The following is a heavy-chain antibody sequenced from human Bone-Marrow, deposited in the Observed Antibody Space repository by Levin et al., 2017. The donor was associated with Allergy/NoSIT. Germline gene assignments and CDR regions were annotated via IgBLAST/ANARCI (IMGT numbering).Heavy chain of an antibody. Sequence: GESLKISCKASGYTFTGYYMHWVRQAPGQGLEWMGRINPNSGGTNYAQKFQGRVTMTRDTSISTAYMELSRLRSDDTAVYYCARDVGRRGLPLLYYYYGMDVWGQGTTVTVSS. CDR3: ARDVGRRGLPLLYYYYGMDV. CDR2: INPNSGGT. J-gene: IGHJ6*02. CDR1: GYTFTGYY. V-gene: IGHV1-2*06. D-gene: IGHD3-10*01.